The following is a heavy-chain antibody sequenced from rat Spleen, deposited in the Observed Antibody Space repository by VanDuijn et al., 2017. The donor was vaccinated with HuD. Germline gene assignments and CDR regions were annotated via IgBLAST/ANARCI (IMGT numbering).Heavy chain of an antibody. V-gene: IGHV5-29*01. Sequence: EVQLVESDGGLVQPGRSLKLSCAASGFTFSDYYMAWVRQAPTKGLEWVATISYDGSSTYYRDSVKGRFTISRDNAKSTLYLQMDSLGAEDTATYYCARQKLPGYNAYYFDYWGQGVMVTVSS. CDR2: ISYDGSST. CDR1: GFTFSDYY. CDR3: ARQKLPGYNAYYFDY. J-gene: IGHJ2*01. D-gene: IGHD1-4*01.